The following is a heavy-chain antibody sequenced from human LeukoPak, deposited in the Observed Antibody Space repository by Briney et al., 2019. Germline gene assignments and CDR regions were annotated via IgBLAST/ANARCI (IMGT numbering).Heavy chain of an antibody. J-gene: IGHJ4*02. Sequence: PGGSLRLSCAASGFTFSTSWMHWVRQAPGKGLVWVSRINDDGSTTAYADSVKGRFTISRDNAKNTLYLQMSSLRAEDTAVYYCARALGSPLDYWGQGTLVTVSS. V-gene: IGHV3-74*01. CDR1: GFTFSTSW. D-gene: IGHD1-26*01. CDR2: INDDGSTT. CDR3: ARALGSPLDY.